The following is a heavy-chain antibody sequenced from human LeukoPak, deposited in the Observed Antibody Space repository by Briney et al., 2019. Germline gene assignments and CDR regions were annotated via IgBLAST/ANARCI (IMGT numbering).Heavy chain of an antibody. J-gene: IGHJ5*02. CDR3: ARDNPPYYYGSSGYSNEYNWFDP. CDR1: GFTLSSYW. CDR2: INSDGSST. D-gene: IGHD3-22*01. V-gene: IGHV3-74*01. Sequence: PGGSLSLSCAASGFTLSSYWMHWVRQAPGQGLVWVSRINSDGSSTSYAASVKGRFTISRDNAKNTLYLQMNSLRAEDTGVYYCARDNPPYYYGSSGYSNEYNWFDPWGQGTLVTVSS.